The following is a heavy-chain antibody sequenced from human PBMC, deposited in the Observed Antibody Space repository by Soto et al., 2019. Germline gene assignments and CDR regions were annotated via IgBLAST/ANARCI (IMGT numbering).Heavy chain of an antibody. CDR1: CGSITHYS. D-gene: IGHD2-21*02. J-gene: IGHJ5*02. V-gene: IGHV4-4*07. Sequence: SETLSPACTVSCGSITHYSWVWSRQPAGKGLEWIGRIFSSGSTNYNPTLKGRITMSLDTSKNQFSLKLNSATATDTAVYFCARAQGVVGTADNCLDPWGQGIPVTVSS. CDR2: IFSSGST. CDR3: ARAQGVVGTADNCLDP.